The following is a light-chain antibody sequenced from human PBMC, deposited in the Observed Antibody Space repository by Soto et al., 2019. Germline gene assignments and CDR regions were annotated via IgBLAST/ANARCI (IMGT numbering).Light chain of an antibody. CDR3: QSYDSSLSVV. V-gene: IGLV1-40*01. Sequence: QSVLTQPPSVSGAPGQRVTISCTGSSSNIGAGYDVHWYQQLPETAPKLLIYGNSNRPSGVPDRFSGSKSGTSASLAITGLQAEDVADYYCQSYDSSLSVVFGGGTKLTVL. J-gene: IGLJ2*01. CDR2: GNS. CDR1: SSNIGAGYD.